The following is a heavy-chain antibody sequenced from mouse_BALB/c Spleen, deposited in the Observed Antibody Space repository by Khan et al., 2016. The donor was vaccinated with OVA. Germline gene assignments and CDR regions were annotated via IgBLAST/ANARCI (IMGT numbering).Heavy chain of an antibody. J-gene: IGHJ3*01. V-gene: IGHV3-6*02. D-gene: IGHD1-2*01. CDR3: ASSVGYLWFAY. CDR1: DYSIISGYF. CDR2: IDYAGSN. Sequence: EVQLVESGPGLVKPSQSLSLTCSVTDYSIISGYFWNWIRKFPGNKLEWMGYIDYAGSNNYNPSLRNRISITRDTSKNQFFLRLNSLTPEDTAAYYCASSVGYLWFAYWGQGTLVTVSA.